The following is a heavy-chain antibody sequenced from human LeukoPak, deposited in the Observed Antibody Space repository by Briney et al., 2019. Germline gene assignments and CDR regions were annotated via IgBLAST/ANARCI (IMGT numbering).Heavy chain of an antibody. J-gene: IGHJ4*02. Sequence: PGGSLRLSCAGSGFTFSSYWMHWVGQAPGKGLVWVSRISGDGSSTTYADSVKGRFTISRDNAKNTPYLQMNSLRAEDTAVYYCAITPRLDYWGQGTLVTVSS. V-gene: IGHV3-74*01. CDR2: ISGDGSST. CDR3: AITPRLDY. CDR1: GFTFSSYW. D-gene: IGHD1-14*01.